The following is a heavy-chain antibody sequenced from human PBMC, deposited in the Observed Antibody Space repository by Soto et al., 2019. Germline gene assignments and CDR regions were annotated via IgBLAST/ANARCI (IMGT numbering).Heavy chain of an antibody. D-gene: IGHD3-3*01. CDR2: ISYDGSNK. CDR3: AKDLEMAHTWSY. CDR1: GFTFSSYG. V-gene: IGHV3-30*18. Sequence: QVQLVESGGGVVQPGRSLRLSCAASGFTFSSYGMHWVRQAPGKGLEWVAVISYDGSNKYYADSVKGRFTISRDNSKNTLYLQMNSLRAEDTAVYYCAKDLEMAHTWSYWGQGTLVTVSS. J-gene: IGHJ4*02.